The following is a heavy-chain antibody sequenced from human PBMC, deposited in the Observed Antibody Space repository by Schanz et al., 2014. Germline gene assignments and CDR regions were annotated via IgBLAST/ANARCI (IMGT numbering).Heavy chain of an antibody. V-gene: IGHV3-33*08. CDR3: ARANYRRKINFDY. J-gene: IGHJ4*02. CDR2: IWSDGSTK. Sequence: QVQLVESGGGLVKRGGSLRLSCAASGFTFSDHYMDWVRQAPGKGPEWVAVIWSDGSTKYYADSVKGRFTISRDNSKNTLYLQMNSLRAEDTAVYYCARANYRRKINFDYWGRGTLVTVSS. D-gene: IGHD3-10*01. CDR1: GFTFSDHY.